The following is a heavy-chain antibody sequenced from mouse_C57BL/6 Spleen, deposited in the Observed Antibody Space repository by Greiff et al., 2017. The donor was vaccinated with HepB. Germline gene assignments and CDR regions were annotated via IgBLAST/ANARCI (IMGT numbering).Heavy chain of an antibody. Sequence: ESGPGLVKPSQSLSLTCSVTGYYITSGYYWNWIRQFPGNKLEWMGYISYDGSNKYNPSLKNRISITRDTSKNQFSLKLNTVTTEDTATYYCAKLGRWAMDYWGQGTSVTVSS. D-gene: IGHD4-1*01. V-gene: IGHV3-6*01. CDR2: ISYDGSN. CDR1: GYYITSGYY. CDR3: AKLGRWAMDY. J-gene: IGHJ4*01.